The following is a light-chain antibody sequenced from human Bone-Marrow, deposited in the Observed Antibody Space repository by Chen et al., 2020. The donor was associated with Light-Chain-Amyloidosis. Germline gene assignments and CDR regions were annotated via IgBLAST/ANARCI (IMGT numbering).Light chain of an antibody. V-gene: IGLV3-25*03. CDR3: QSADSSGTYEVI. J-gene: IGLJ2*01. CDR2: RDT. Sequence: YALPQPPALSASTAHSAGDISPGDDLPTKYAYWYQQKPGQAPVLVIHRDTERPSGISERFSGSSSGTTATLTISGVQAEDEADYHCQSADSSGTYEVIFGGGTKLTVL. CDR1: DLPTKY.